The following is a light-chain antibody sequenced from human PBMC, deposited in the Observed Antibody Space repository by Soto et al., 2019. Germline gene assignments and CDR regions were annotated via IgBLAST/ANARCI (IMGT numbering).Light chain of an antibody. Sequence: AIHLTQSPSSLSASVGDRVTITCRASQGISSALAWYQQKPGKAPKLLIYDASSLESGVPSRFSGSGSGTDFTLTISSLQPEDFSTYYCQQFNSYPALTFGGGTKVDSK. CDR1: QGISSA. J-gene: IGKJ4*01. CDR2: DAS. CDR3: QQFNSYPALT. V-gene: IGKV1-13*02.